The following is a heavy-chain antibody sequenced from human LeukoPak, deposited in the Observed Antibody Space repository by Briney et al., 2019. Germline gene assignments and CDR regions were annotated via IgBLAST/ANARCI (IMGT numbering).Heavy chain of an antibody. CDR3: ARGPNTDYGRRYYYYMDV. CDR1: GITFRSYW. CDR2: IKRDGSEK. J-gene: IGHJ6*03. V-gene: IGHV3-7*01. D-gene: IGHD4-17*01. Sequence: GGSLRLSCAASGITFRSYWMSWVRQAPGKGLEWVANIKRDGSEKFYVDSVKGRFTISRDNAKNSLYLQMNSLRADDTAVYYCARGPNTDYGRRYYYYMDVWGKGTTVTVS.